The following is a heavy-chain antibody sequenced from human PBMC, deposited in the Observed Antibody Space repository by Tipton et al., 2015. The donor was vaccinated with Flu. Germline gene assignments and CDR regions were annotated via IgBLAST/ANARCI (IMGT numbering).Heavy chain of an antibody. V-gene: IGHV3-74*01. CDR3: VRDYFDILGY. J-gene: IGHJ4*02. CDR1: GFTFSGYG. CDR2: INPDGSIT. D-gene: IGHD3-9*01. Sequence: VQLVQSGGGVVQPGGSLRLSCAASGFTFSGYGMHWVRQVPGKGLMWVSRINPDGSITTSADSVKGRFTISRDNAQSTLYLQMSSLRVEDTGMYFCVRDYFDILGYWGQGALVTVSS.